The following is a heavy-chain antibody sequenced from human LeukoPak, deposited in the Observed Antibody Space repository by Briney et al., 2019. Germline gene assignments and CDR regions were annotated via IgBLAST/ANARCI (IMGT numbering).Heavy chain of an antibody. D-gene: IGHD3-16*01. CDR1: GFTFSTYW. J-gene: IGHJ6*02. Sequence: GGSLRLSCAASGFTFSTYWMSWVRQAPGKGLEWVANMNRDGSEKYYVDSLKGRFTISRDNAKNSLYLQMSGLRAEDTAVYYCARDGIVIRFGGQDVWGQGTTVTVS. CDR2: MNRDGSEK. V-gene: IGHV3-7*01. CDR3: ARDGIVIRFGGQDV.